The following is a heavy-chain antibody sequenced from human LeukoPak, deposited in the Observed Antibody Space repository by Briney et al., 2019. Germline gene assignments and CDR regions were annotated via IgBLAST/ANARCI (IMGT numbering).Heavy chain of an antibody. V-gene: IGHV4-59*08. CDR2: TSYSGST. J-gene: IGHJ6*02. CDR3: ARTVSGDYYGMDV. Sequence: SETLSLTCTVSGGSISNSYWSWVRQPPGKGLEWIGYTSYSGSTNYNPSLKSRVTMSVDTSKDQFCLRLISVTAADTAVYYCARTVSGDYYGMDVWGQGTTVTASS. CDR1: GGSISNSY. D-gene: IGHD1-26*01.